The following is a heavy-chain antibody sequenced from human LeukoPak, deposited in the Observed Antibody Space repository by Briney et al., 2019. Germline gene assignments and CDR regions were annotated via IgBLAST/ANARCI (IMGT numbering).Heavy chain of an antibody. CDR2: ISSSSSYI. D-gene: IGHD3-22*01. J-gene: IGHJ4*02. Sequence: PGGSLRLSCAASGFTFSSYSMNWVRQAPGKGLEWVSSISSSSSYIYYADSVKGRFTISRDNAKNSLYLQMNSLRAEDTAVYYCARDCYYDSSGYSMDFDYWGQGTLVTVSS. V-gene: IGHV3-21*01. CDR1: GFTFSSYS. CDR3: ARDCYYDSSGYSMDFDY.